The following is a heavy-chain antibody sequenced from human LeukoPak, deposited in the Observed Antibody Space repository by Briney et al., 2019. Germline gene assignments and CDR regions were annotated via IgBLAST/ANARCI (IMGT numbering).Heavy chain of an antibody. CDR1: GYTFTSYG. Sequence: ASVKVSCKASGYTFTSYGISWVRQAPGQGLEWMGWISAYNGNTNYTQKLQGRVTMTTDTSTSTAYMELRSLRSDDTAVYYCARTDYDSSGILDSGFDYWGQGTLVTVSS. V-gene: IGHV1-18*01. D-gene: IGHD3-22*01. CDR3: ARTDYDSSGILDSGFDY. CDR2: ISAYNGNT. J-gene: IGHJ4*02.